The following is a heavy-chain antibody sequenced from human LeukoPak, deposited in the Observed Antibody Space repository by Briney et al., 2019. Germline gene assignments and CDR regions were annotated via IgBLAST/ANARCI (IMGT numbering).Heavy chain of an antibody. V-gene: IGHV3-7*03. CDR1: GFTFSSYW. J-gene: IGHJ6*01. Sequence: GRSLRLSCAASGFTFSSYWVNWARQSPGKGLEWVASINHNGNVNYYVDSVKGRFTISRDNAKNSLYLQMSNLRAEDTAVYFCARGGGLDVWGQGATVTVSS. D-gene: IGHD3-16*01. CDR3: ARGGGLDV. CDR2: INHNGNVN.